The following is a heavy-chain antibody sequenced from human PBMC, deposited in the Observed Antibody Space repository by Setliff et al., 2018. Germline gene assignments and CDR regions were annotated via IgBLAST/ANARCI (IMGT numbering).Heavy chain of an antibody. V-gene: IGHV4-39*07. CDR2: INHSGST. J-gene: IGHJ4*02. CDR3: ASYRQDVNY. Sequence: PSETLSLTCTVSGGSISSSSYYWGWIRQPPGKGLEWIGEINHSGSTNYNPSLKSRVTISLDTSRNQVSLKLSSVTAADTAVYYCASYRQDVNYWGQGTLVTVSS. CDR1: GGSISSSSYY. D-gene: IGHD4-4*01.